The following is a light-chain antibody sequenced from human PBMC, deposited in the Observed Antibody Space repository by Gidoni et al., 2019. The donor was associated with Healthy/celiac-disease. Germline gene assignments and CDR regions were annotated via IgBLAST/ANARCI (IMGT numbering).Light chain of an antibody. J-gene: IGKJ4*01. CDR2: DAS. CDR1: QDISNY. V-gene: IGKV1-33*01. CDR3: QQYDNFVT. Sequence: DIQMTQSPSSLSASVGDRVTITCQASQDISNYLNWYQQKPGKAPKLLIYDASNLETGVPSRFSGSGSGTDFTFTISSLQPEDIATYYCQQYDNFVTFGGGTKVEIK.